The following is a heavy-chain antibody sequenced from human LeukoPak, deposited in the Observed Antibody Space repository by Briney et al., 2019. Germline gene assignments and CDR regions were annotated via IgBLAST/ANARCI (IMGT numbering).Heavy chain of an antibody. V-gene: IGHV1-46*01. J-gene: IGHJ6*03. CDR3: ARAGSPVVPAANLHYYYYMDV. CDR1: GYTFTSYY. Sequence: ASVKVSCKASGYTFTSYYIHWVRQAPGQGLEWMGIINPSGGSTSYAQKFQGRVTMTRDTSTSTVYMELSSLRSEDTGVYYCARAGSPVVPAANLHYYYYMDVWGKGTTVTVSS. D-gene: IGHD2-2*01. CDR2: INPSGGST.